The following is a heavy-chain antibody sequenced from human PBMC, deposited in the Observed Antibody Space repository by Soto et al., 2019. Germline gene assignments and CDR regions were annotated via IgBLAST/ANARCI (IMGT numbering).Heavy chain of an antibody. V-gene: IGHV3-66*01. Sequence: PGGSLRLSCAASGFTVSSNYMSWVRQAPGKGLEWVSVIYSGGSTYYADSVKGRFTISRDNSKNTLYLQMNSLRAEDTAVYYCVREPRYCSGGSCSIMGDAFDIWGQGTMVTVSS. CDR1: GFTVSSNY. CDR3: VREPRYCSGGSCSIMGDAFDI. D-gene: IGHD2-15*01. CDR2: IYSGGST. J-gene: IGHJ3*02.